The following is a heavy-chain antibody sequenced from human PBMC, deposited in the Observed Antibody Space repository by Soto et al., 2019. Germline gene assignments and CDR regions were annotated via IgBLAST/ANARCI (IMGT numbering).Heavy chain of an antibody. Sequence: GGSLRLSCAASGFTFSSYAMSWVRQASGKGLEWVSAISGSGGSTYYADSVKGRFTISRDNSKNTLYLQMNSLRAEDTAVHYCAKDNRGSSSNWFDPWGQGTLVTVS. D-gene: IGHD1-26*01. CDR2: ISGSGGST. CDR3: AKDNRGSSSNWFDP. J-gene: IGHJ5*02. V-gene: IGHV3-23*01. CDR1: GFTFSSYA.